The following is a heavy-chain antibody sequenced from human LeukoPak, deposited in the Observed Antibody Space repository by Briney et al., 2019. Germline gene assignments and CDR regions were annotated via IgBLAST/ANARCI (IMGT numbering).Heavy chain of an antibody. CDR2: IYYSGST. D-gene: IGHD3-9*01. V-gene: IGHV4-59*01. Sequence: SQTLSLTCTVSGGSISSYYWSWIRQPPGKGLEWIGYIYYSGSTNYNPSLKSRVTISVDTSKNQFSLKLSSVTAADTAVYYCARTYYDILTIDYWGQGTLVTVSS. CDR1: GGSISSYY. CDR3: ARTYYDILTIDY. J-gene: IGHJ4*02.